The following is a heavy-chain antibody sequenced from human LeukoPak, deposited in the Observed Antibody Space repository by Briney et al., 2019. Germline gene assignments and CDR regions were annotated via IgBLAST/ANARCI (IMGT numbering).Heavy chain of an antibody. CDR1: GGSISSYY. V-gene: IGHV4-59*01. CDR3: ARVPLWVGAFYI. D-gene: IGHD3-10*01. Sequence: PSETLSLTCTVSGGSISSYYWSWIRQPPGKGLEWIGYIYYSGSTNYNPSLKSRVTISVDTSKNQFSLKLSSVTAADTAVYYCARVPLWVGAFYIWAQGTMVTVSS. CDR2: IYYSGST. J-gene: IGHJ3*02.